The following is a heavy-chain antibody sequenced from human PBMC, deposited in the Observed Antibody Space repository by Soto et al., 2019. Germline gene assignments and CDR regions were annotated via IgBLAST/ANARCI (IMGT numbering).Heavy chain of an antibody. Sequence: ASVKVSCKASGYTFTSYAMHWVRQAPGQRLEWMGWINAGNGNTKYSQKFQGRVTITRDTSASTAYMELSSLRSEDTAVYYCARDSRYDFWSGYYEWGQGTLVTVSS. V-gene: IGHV1-3*01. J-gene: IGHJ4*02. CDR3: ARDSRYDFWSGYYE. D-gene: IGHD3-3*01. CDR1: GYTFTSYA. CDR2: INAGNGNT.